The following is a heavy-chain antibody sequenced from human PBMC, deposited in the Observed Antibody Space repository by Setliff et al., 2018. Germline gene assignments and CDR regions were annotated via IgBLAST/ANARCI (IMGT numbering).Heavy chain of an antibody. CDR1: GGSISSYY. J-gene: IGHJ2*01. V-gene: IGHV4-59*08. CDR2: IYYSGST. Sequence: KTSETLSLTCTVSGGSISSYYWSWIRQPPGKGLEWIGYIYYSGSTNYNPSLKSRVTISVDTSKNQVSLKLTSVTVADTAVYYCARAPGANMNLGYFDLWGRGTLVTVSS. D-gene: IGHD2-8*02. CDR3: ARAPGANMNLGYFDL.